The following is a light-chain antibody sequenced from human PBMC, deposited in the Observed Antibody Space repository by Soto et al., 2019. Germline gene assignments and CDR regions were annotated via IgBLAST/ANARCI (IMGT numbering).Light chain of an antibody. CDR3: QQSYSTPHT. J-gene: IGKJ1*01. Sequence: DIQLTQSPSSLSTSVGDRVTITVGASQGISXFLNWYQQKPGKAPKLLIYAASSLQSGVPSRFSGSGSGTDFTLTISSLQPEDFATYYCQQSYSTPHTFGQGTKVDIK. CDR2: AAS. CDR1: QGISXF. V-gene: IGKV1-39*01.